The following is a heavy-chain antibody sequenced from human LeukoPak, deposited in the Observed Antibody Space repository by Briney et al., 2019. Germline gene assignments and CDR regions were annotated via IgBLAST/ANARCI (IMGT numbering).Heavy chain of an antibody. CDR1: GFTFSSYG. Sequence: GWSLRLSCAASGFTFSSYGMHWVRQAPGKGLEWVAFIRYDGSNKYYAESVKGRFTISRDNSKNTLYLQMNSLRAEDTAVYYCAQDLPNYYDSISGFSYWGQGTLVTVSS. V-gene: IGHV3-30*02. J-gene: IGHJ4*02. CDR2: IRYDGSNK. D-gene: IGHD3-22*01. CDR3: AQDLPNYYDSISGFSY.